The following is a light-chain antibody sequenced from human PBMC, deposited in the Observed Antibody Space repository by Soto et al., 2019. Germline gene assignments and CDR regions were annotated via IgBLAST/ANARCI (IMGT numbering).Light chain of an antibody. CDR2: RTS. J-gene: IGKJ1*01. CDR3: QQYDSSPRT. CDR1: RSVSSSY. Sequence: EIVLTQSPGTLSFSPGERSTLSCRSSRSVSSSYLAWYQQKPGQAPRLLIYRTSNRATGIPDRFSGSGSGTDFTLTISRLEPEDFAVYWCQQYDSSPRTFGQGTKVDIK. V-gene: IGKV3-20*01.